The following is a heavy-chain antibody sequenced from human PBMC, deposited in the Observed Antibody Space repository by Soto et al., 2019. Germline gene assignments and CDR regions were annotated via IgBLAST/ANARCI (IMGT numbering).Heavy chain of an antibody. J-gene: IGHJ4*02. CDR1: GFTFSNYW. D-gene: IGHD6-19*01. V-gene: IGHV3-7*01. CDR3: AAGRWLVLNY. CDR2: INQDGSQS. Sequence: GGSLRLSCAASGFTFSNYWMSWVRQAPGEGLEWVANINQDGSQSFYVDSVKGRFTISTDYAKSSVFLQMNSLRAEDTAVYYCAAGRWLVLNYWGQGTLVTVSS.